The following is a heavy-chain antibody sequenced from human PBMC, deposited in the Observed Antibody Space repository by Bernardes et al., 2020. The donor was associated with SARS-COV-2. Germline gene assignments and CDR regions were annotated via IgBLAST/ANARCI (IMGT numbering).Heavy chain of an antibody. D-gene: IGHD5-18*01. CDR2: IYYSGST. CDR1: GGSISSRSYY. J-gene: IGHJ5*02. V-gene: IGHV4-39*01. Sequence: SETLSLTCTVSGGSISSRSYYWGWILQPPGKGREWIGSIYYSGSTYYNPSLKSRVTISVDTSKNQFSLKLSSVTAADTAVYYCARQNRGYSYGYDKAAAAGTFWFDPWGQGTLVTVSS. CDR3: ARQNRGYSYGYDKAAAAGTFWFDP.